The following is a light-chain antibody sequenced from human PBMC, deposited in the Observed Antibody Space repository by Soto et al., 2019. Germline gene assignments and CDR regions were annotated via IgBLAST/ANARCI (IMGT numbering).Light chain of an antibody. CDR1: QDIRND. CDR3: LQDYSYPWT. Sequence: AIQMTQSPSSLSAYVGDRVTITCRASQDIRNDLCWYQQKSGKAPNLLIYAASSLQSGVPSRFSGSGSGTDFTLTINSLQPEDFATFYCLQDYSYPWTFGQGTKVDIK. V-gene: IGKV1-6*01. CDR2: AAS. J-gene: IGKJ1*01.